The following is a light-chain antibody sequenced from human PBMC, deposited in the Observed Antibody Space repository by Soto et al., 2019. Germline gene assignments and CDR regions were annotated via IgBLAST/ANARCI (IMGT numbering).Light chain of an antibody. J-gene: IGLJ3*02. Sequence: QSVLTQPPSVSGAPGQRVTISCTGSSSNIGAGYDVHWYQQLPGTAPKLLIYGNSNRPSGVPDRFSGSKSGTAASLAITGLQAEAEAEYYCQSYDSSRSGWVFGGGTKLTVL. CDR3: QSYDSSRSGWV. CDR2: GNS. V-gene: IGLV1-40*01. CDR1: SSNIGAGYD.